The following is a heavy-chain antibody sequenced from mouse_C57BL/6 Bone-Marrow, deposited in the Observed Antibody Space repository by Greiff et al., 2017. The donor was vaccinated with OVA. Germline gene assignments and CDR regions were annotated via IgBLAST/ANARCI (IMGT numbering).Heavy chain of an antibody. CDR3: ARGGYGSSPWFAY. D-gene: IGHD1-1*01. Sequence: VKLKQPGAELVKPGASVKLSCKASGYTFTSYWMHWVKQRPGRGLEWIGRIDPNSGGTKYNEKFKSKATLTVDKSSSAAYMQLSSLTSEDSAVYECARGGYGSSPWFAYWGQGTLVTVSA. V-gene: IGHV1-72*01. CDR1: GYTFTSYW. CDR2: IDPNSGGT. J-gene: IGHJ3*01.